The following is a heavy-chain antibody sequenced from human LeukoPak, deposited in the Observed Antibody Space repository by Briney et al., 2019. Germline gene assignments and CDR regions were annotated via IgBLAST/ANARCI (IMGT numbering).Heavy chain of an antibody. D-gene: IGHD2-2*01. Sequence: PGGSLRLSCVASGLTIGSRYMNWVRQAPGKGLEWVSAISGSGGSTYYADSVKGRFTISRDNSKNTLYLQMNSLRAEDTAVYYCAKCLPEGYCSSTSCYRPRFRHYYYGMDVWGQGTTVTVSS. CDR2: ISGSGGST. CDR1: GLTIGSRY. J-gene: IGHJ6*02. CDR3: AKCLPEGYCSSTSCYRPRFRHYYYGMDV. V-gene: IGHV3-23*01.